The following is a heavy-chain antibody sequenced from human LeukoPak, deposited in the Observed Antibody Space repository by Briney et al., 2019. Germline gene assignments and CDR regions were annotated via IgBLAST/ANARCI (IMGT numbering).Heavy chain of an antibody. V-gene: IGHV6-1*01. CDR1: GDSVSSNSAA. CDR2: TYYRSKWYN. J-gene: IGHJ4*02. D-gene: IGHD3-22*01. CDR3: ARPETSYDSSGYYDH. Sequence: SQTLSLTCAISGDSVSSNSAAWNWIRQSPSRDLEWLGRTYYRSKWYNDYAVSVKSRITINPDTSKNQFSLQLNSVTPEDTAMYFCARPETSYDSSGYYDHWGQGTLVTVSS.